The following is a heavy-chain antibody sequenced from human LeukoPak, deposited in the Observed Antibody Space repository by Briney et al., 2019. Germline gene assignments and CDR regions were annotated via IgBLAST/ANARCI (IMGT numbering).Heavy chain of an antibody. J-gene: IGHJ5*02. D-gene: IGHD3-10*01. V-gene: IGHV1-18*01. CDR1: GYTFTSYG. CDR2: ISAYNGNT. CDR3: ARERSLGSGSYYPNWFDP. Sequence: GASVKVSCKASGYTFTSYGISWVRQAPGQGLEWMGWISAYNGNTNYAQKLQGRVTMTTDTSTSTAYMELRSLRSDDTAVYYCARERSLGSGSYYPNWFDPWGQGTLVIVSS.